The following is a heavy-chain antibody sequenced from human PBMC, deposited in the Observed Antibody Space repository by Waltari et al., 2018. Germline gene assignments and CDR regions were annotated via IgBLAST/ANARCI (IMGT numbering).Heavy chain of an antibody. D-gene: IGHD3-3*01. CDR1: GFTFTTHG. J-gene: IGHJ3*02. CDR3: ARGDGGSGLGASDI. CDR2: ICYDGSNK. V-gene: IGHV3-33*01. Sequence: QVQLVESGGGVVQSGRPLRLSCVGSGFTFTTHGRNWVRQAPGKGLGWVAVICYDGSNKNYVDSVKGRFTISRDNSKNTMYLEMNRLRAEDTAVYFCARGDGGSGLGASDIWGQGTMVTVSS.